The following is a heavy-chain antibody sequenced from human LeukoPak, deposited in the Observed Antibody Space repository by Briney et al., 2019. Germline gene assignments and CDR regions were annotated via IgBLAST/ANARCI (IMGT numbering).Heavy chain of an antibody. CDR1: GGSFSGYY. Sequence: SETLSLTCAVHGGSFSGYYWSWIRQPPGKGLEWIGEINHSGSTNYNPSLKSRVTISVDTSKNQFSLKLSSVTAADTAVYYCARGGYYDSSGYYQWNWFDPWGQGTLVTVSS. V-gene: IGHV4-34*01. CDR3: ARGGYYDSSGYYQWNWFDP. D-gene: IGHD3-22*01. J-gene: IGHJ5*02. CDR2: INHSGST.